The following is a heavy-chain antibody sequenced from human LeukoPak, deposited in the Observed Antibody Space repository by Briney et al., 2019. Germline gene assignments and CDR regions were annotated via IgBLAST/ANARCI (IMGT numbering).Heavy chain of an antibody. Sequence: PRGSLRLSCAASGFTFTNYAMNWVRQAPGKGLEWVSVIYSGGSTYYADSVKGRFTISRDNSKNTLYLQMNSLRAEDTAVYYCAKNYDSSGYYHHLTIGYWGQGTLVTVSS. D-gene: IGHD3-22*01. V-gene: IGHV3-66*01. CDR1: GFTFTNYA. J-gene: IGHJ4*02. CDR2: IYSGGST. CDR3: AKNYDSSGYYHHLTIGY.